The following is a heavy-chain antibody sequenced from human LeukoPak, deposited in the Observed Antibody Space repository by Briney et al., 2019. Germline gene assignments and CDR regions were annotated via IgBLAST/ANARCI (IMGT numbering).Heavy chain of an antibody. V-gene: IGHV4-39*02. CDR1: NGTMTSDSYY. CDR3: ARLWIVATCFDA. D-gene: IGHD2-2*03. CDR2: IFYSGKT. J-gene: IGHJ5*02. Sequence: SETLSLTCTVSNGTMTSDSYYWAWVRQPPGRGLEWIGTIFYSGKTYYSASLKSRVTVSLDTSTKNFSLGLSSVTAADTAVYYYARLWIVATCFDAWGQGALVTVSS.